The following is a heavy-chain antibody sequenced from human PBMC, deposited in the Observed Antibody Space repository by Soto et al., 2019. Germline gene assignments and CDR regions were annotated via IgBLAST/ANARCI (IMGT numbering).Heavy chain of an antibody. V-gene: IGHV3-23*01. CDR2: ISGSGTST. J-gene: IGHJ4*02. CDR3: AKSNDFSTGYLGWGPKTHRGPTPPDS. D-gene: IGHD3-3*01. Sequence: GGSLRLSCAASGFTFSAHAMNWVRQGPGKGLEWVSIISGSGTSTYYADSVKGRFTISRYRNSLYLQMNSLRVEDTAVYYCAKSNDFSTGYLGWGPKTHRGPTPPDSWGQGTLVTVSS. CDR1: GFTFSAHA.